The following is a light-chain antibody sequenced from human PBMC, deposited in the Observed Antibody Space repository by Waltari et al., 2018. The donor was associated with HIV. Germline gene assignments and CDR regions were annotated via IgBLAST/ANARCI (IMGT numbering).Light chain of an antibody. V-gene: IGLV1-40*01. Sequence: QSVLTQPPSVSGAPGQRVTISCTGSSSHIGAGSDVHWYQQVPGTAPKLLIYGNNNRPSGVPDRFSASKSGASPSLAITGLQAEDEADYYCQSYDSSLTGSVVGGGTKLTVL. CDR1: SSHIGAGSD. CDR3: QSYDSSLTGSV. CDR2: GNN. J-gene: IGLJ2*01.